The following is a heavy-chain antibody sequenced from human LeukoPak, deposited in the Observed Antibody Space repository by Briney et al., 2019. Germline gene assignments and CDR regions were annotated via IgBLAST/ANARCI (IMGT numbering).Heavy chain of an antibody. V-gene: IGHV4-59*01. CDR3: ASWWATEDAFDI. CDR2: IYYSGST. CDR1: GGSISSYY. J-gene: IGHJ3*02. Sequence: SETLSLTCTVSGGSISSYYWSWIRQPPGKGLEWIGYIYYSGSTNYNPSLKSRVTISVDTSKNQFSLKLSSVTAADTAVYYCASWWATEDAFDIWGQGTMVTVSS. D-gene: IGHD5-12*01.